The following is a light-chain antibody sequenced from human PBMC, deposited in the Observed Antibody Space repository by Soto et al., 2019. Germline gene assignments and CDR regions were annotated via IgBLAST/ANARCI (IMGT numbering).Light chain of an antibody. J-gene: IGLJ1*01. Sequence: QSVLTQPPSASGTPGQRVTISCSGSSSNIGKTSVHWFQQLPGAAPKLLIHTGDKRPSGVPDRFSGYKSGTSASLAITGLQSEDEADYFCAAWDDSLNGFVFGTGTKLTVL. CDR1: SSNIGKTS. CDR3: AAWDDSLNGFV. CDR2: TGD. V-gene: IGLV1-44*01.